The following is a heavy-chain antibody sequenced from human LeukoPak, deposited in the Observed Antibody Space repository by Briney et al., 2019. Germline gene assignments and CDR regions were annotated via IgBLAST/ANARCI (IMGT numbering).Heavy chain of an antibody. CDR1: GGSISSYY. CDR3: ARVDVTMVRGVIITYWFDP. D-gene: IGHD3-10*01. Sequence: PSETLSLTCTVSGGSISSYYWSWIRQPPGKGLEWIGYIYYSGSTNYNPSLKSRVTISVDTSKNQFSLKLSSVTAADTAVYYCARVDVTMVRGVIITYWFDPWGQGTLVTVSS. J-gene: IGHJ5*02. CDR2: IYYSGST. V-gene: IGHV4-59*01.